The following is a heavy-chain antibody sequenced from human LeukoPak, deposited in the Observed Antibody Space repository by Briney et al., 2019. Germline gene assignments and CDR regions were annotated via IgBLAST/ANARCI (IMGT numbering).Heavy chain of an antibody. V-gene: IGHV3-21*01. Sequence: PGGSLRLSCVAYGFNFRDYSMNWVRQAPGKGLDWVSGISGTSSYIYYGDSVKGRFTVSRDNAKNSLYLQMESLRVEDTAVYYCARDLHYYGSGPWGQGTLVTVSS. CDR3: ARDLHYYGSGP. CDR2: ISGTSSYI. D-gene: IGHD3-10*01. CDR1: GFNFRDYS. J-gene: IGHJ5*02.